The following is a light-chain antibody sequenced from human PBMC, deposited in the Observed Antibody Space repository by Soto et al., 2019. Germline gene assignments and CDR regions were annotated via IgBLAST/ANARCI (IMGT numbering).Light chain of an antibody. V-gene: IGKV1-39*01. CDR1: QSISSY. CDR3: QQSYSTPPA. CDR2: AAS. J-gene: IGKJ1*01. Sequence: DIQMTQSPSTLSASLGDRVTITCRASQSISSYLNWYQQKPGKAPKLLIYAASSLQSGVPSRFSGSGSGTDFTPTISSLQPEDFATYYCQQSYSTPPAFGQGTKVDIK.